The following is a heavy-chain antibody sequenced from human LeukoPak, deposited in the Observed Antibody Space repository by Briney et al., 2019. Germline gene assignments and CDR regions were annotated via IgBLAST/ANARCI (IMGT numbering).Heavy chain of an antibody. CDR1: GFTFSDTW. CDR2: IRSDGSDT. D-gene: IGHD3-10*01. CDR3: ARVTADDVLLWFGELSL. J-gene: IGHJ4*02. Sequence: GGSLRLSYAAAGFTFSDTWMHWVRHAPGEGVVWVSRIRSDGSDTRYAESVKGRFTISRDNAKNTLYLQMNRLRAEDTAVYYCARVTADDVLLWFGELSLWGQGTLVTVSS. V-gene: IGHV3-74*01.